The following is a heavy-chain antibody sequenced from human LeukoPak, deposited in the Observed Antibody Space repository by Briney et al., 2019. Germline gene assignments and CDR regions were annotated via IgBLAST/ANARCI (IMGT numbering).Heavy chain of an antibody. CDR2: MNGGNGNT. CDR3: ARGRGTSGSNRDFYYYHYMDV. D-gene: IGHD2-15*01. CDR1: GYIFTDYA. J-gene: IGHJ6*03. Sequence: GASVKVSCKASGYIFTDYAIHWLRQAPGQRPEWMGWMNGGNGNTKYSQKFQGRITLIRDTSAATAYMELSSLRHDDLAVYYCARGRGTSGSNRDFYYYHYMDVWGKGTTVTVSS. V-gene: IGHV1-3*01.